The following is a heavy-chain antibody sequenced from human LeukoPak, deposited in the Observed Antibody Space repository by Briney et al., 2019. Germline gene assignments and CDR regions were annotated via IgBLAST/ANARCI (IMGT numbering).Heavy chain of an antibody. CDR3: ARNDSSGYYYDDHTYYYGMDV. CDR1: GYTFTSYY. V-gene: IGHV1-46*01. Sequence: GSVRVSCKASGYTFTSYYMHWVRQAPGQGLEWMGLINPSGGSTIYAQKFKGRVTMTRDTSTSTVYMELSSLRSEDTAVYYCARNDSSGYYYDDHTYYYGMDVWGQGATVTVSS. CDR2: INPSGGST. J-gene: IGHJ6*02. D-gene: IGHD3-22*01.